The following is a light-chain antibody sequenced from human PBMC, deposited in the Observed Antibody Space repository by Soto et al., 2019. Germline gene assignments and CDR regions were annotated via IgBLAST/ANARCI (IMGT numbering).Light chain of an antibody. CDR3: SSYTSSSTRKVV. V-gene: IGLV2-14*01. Sequence: QSVLTQPASVSGSPGQSITISCTGTSSDVGGYNYVSWYQQHPGKAPKLMIYDVSNRPSGVSNRFSGSKSGNTASLTISGLQAEDEDDYYCSSYTSSSTRKVVFGGGTKLTVL. CDR1: SSDVGGYNY. CDR2: DVS. J-gene: IGLJ2*01.